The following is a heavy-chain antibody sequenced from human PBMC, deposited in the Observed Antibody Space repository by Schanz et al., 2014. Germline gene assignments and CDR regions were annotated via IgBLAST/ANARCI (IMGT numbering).Heavy chain of an antibody. V-gene: IGHV1-3*04. J-gene: IGHJ4*02. D-gene: IGHD5-12*01. CDR1: GYIFINSG. CDR3: ARGIGGYGANNYFDY. CDR2: INTGSGDT. Sequence: QVQLVQSGAEVKKPGASVKVSCTASGYIFINSGISWVRQAPGQGLEWMGWINTGSGDTKYSQNFQGRVTITRDTSASTAYMELSSLRSEDTAVYSCARGIGGYGANNYFDYWGQGTLVTGSS.